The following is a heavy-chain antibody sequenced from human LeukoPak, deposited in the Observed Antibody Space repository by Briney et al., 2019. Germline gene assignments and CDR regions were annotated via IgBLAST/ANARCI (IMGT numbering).Heavy chain of an antibody. J-gene: IGHJ3*02. Sequence: PGGSLRLSCAASGFTFSSYEMNWVRQAPGKGLEWVSYISSSGSTIYYADSVKGRFTISRDNAKNSLYLQMNSLRAEDTAVYYCGEGGGGLYRGSYLGRAFDIWGQGTMVTVSS. CDR3: GEGGGGLYRGSYLGRAFDI. CDR2: ISSSGSTI. V-gene: IGHV3-48*03. CDR1: GFTFSSYE. D-gene: IGHD1-26*01.